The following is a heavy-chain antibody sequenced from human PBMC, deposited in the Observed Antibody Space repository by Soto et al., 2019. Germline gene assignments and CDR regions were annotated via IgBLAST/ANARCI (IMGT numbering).Heavy chain of an antibody. CDR1: GYSFASHW. Sequence: GESLPISSKGSGYSFASHWVAWVRQMPEKDLERIGTIYPGDSDTKYSSAFRGHVTISADTSVSTAYLQWRSLEATDSAIYFCARFSGSFCHYF. J-gene: IGHJ2*01. CDR3: ARFSGSFCHYF. V-gene: IGHV5-51*01. CDR2: IYPGDSDT. D-gene: IGHD1-26*01.